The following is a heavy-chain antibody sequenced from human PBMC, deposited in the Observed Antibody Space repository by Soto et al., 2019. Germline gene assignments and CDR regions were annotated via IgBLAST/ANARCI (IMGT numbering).Heavy chain of an antibody. Sequence: SVKVSCKASGGTFSSYAISWVRQAPGQGLEWMGGIIPIFGTANYAQKFQGRVTITADESTSTAYMELSSLRSEDTAVYYCARDRPGEYSSSPGWFDPWGQGTLVTVSS. V-gene: IGHV1-69*13. J-gene: IGHJ5*02. CDR2: IIPIFGTA. CDR1: GGTFSSYA. D-gene: IGHD6-6*01. CDR3: ARDRPGEYSSSPGWFDP.